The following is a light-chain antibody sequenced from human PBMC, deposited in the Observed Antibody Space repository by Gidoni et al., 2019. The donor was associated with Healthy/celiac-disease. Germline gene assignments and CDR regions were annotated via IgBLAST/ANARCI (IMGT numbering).Light chain of an antibody. CDR2: KAS. CDR3: QQYNSYPALT. V-gene: IGKV1-5*03. CDR1: QSISSW. Sequence: IQLTHSPSTLSASVVDRVTITCRASQSISSWLAWYQQKPGKAPKLLIYKASSLESGVPSRFSGSGSGTEFTLTISSLQPDDFATYYCQQYNSYPALTFGGGTKVEIK. J-gene: IGKJ4*01.